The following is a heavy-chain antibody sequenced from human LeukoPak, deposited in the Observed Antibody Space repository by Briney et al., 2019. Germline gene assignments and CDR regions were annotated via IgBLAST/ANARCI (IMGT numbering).Heavy chain of an antibody. D-gene: IGHD3-10*01. CDR2: IYSSGST. J-gene: IGHJ6*03. Sequence: SETLSLTCTVSGGSISSYYWSWIRQPPGKGLEWIGYIYSSGSTNYNPSLKSRVTMSVDTSKNQFSLKVSSVTAADTAVYYCARVFDSGSQAYFYYMDVWGKGTTATISS. CDR1: GGSISSYY. V-gene: IGHV4-59*01. CDR3: ARVFDSGSQAYFYYMDV.